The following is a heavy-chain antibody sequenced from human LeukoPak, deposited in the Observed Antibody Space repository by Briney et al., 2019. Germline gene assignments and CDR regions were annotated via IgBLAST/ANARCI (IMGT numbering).Heavy chain of an antibody. Sequence: SETLSLTCAVYGGSLSAYYWTWIRQPPGKGLEWIGEINHGGSTNYNPSLKSRVTISVDTSKNQLSLKLNSVTAADTAVYYCARASYSYDISGWVPFDYWGQGTLVTVSS. CDR1: GGSLSAYY. CDR3: ARASYSYDISGWVPFDY. V-gene: IGHV4-34*01. J-gene: IGHJ4*02. D-gene: IGHD3-22*01. CDR2: INHGGST.